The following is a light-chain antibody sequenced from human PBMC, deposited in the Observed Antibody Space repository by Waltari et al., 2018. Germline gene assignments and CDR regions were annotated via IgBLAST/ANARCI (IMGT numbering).Light chain of an antibody. CDR2: DAS. V-gene: IGKV1-12*01. CDR3: QQVNSFPRT. CDR1: QGISSR. Sequence: DIKMTQSPSSVSASVGDRVTLTCRASQGISSRLAWYQQKPGKAPKLLIYDASSLHSGVPSRFSGSGSGTDFTLTIRSLQPEDFATYYCQQVNSFPRTFGQGTKVEVK. J-gene: IGKJ1*01.